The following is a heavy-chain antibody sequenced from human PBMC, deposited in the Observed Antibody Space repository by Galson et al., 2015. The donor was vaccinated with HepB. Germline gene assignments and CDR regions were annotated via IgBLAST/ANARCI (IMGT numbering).Heavy chain of an antibody. J-gene: IGHJ6*02. V-gene: IGHV3-53*04. CDR3: ARVVGRYGLGPRHCFRGMDV. CDR2: IYSSGNI. Sequence: SLRLSCAASGFTVSSNYMTWVRQAPGKGLEWVSIIYSSGNILYADSVKGRFTISRQSSKNTLYLQMNSLRLEDTAVYFCARVVGRYGLGPRHCFRGMDVWGQGTTVTVPS. CDR1: GFTVSSNY. D-gene: IGHD3-10*01.